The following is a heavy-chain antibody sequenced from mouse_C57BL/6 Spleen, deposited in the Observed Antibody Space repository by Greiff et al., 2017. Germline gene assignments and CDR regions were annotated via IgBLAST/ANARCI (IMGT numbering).Heavy chain of an antibody. CDR1: GYTFTSYW. V-gene: IGHV1-72*01. CDR2: IDPNSGGT. Sequence: VKLQQPGAELVKPGASVKLSCKASGYTFTSYWMHWVKQRPGRGLEWIGRIDPNSGGTKYNEKFKSKATLTVDKPSSTAYMQLSSLTSEDSAVYYCARRDWDWYFDVWGTGTTVTVSS. J-gene: IGHJ1*03. CDR3: ARRDWDWYFDV. D-gene: IGHD4-1*01.